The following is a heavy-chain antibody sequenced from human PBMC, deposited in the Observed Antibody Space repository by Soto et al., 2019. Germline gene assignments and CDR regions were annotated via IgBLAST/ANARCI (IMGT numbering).Heavy chain of an antibody. CDR3: ARGGITIFGVVITAFDY. CDR2: IYYSGST. D-gene: IGHD3-3*01. CDR1: GGSISSGGYY. J-gene: IGHJ4*02. V-gene: IGHV4-31*03. Sequence: PSETLSLTCTVSGGSISSGGYYWSWIRQHPGKGLEWIGYIYYSGSTYYNPSLKSRVTISVDTSKNQFSLKLSSVTAADTAVYYCARGGITIFGVVITAFDYWGQGTLVTVSS.